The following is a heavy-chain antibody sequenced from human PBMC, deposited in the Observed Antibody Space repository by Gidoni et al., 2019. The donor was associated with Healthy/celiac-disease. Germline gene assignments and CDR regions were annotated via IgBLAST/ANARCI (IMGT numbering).Heavy chain of an antibody. Sequence: EVQLVESGGGLVQPGGSLRLPCAASGFPFSSYAMSWFRQAPGKGLEWVSAISGSGGSTYYADSVKGRFTISRDNSKNTLYLQMNSLRAEDTAVYYCAKGVSGRDCSGGSCYQGYGMDVWGQGTTVTVSS. CDR3: AKGVSGRDCSGGSCYQGYGMDV. J-gene: IGHJ6*02. V-gene: IGHV3-23*04. CDR1: GFPFSSYA. CDR2: ISGSGGST. D-gene: IGHD2-15*01.